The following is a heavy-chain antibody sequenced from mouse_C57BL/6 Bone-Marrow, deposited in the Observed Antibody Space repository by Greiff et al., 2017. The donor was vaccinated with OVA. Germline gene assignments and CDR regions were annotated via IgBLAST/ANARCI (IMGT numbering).Heavy chain of an antibody. CDR2: IDPETGGT. Sequence: QVQLQQSGAELVRPGASLTLSCKASGYTFPDYEMHWVKQTPVHGLEWIGAIDPETGGTAYNQKFKGKAILTADKSSSTAYMELRSLTSEDSAVYYCTRYSLYAMDYWGQGTSVTVSS. CDR1: GYTFPDYE. D-gene: IGHD6-1*01. J-gene: IGHJ4*01. V-gene: IGHV1-15*01. CDR3: TRYSLYAMDY.